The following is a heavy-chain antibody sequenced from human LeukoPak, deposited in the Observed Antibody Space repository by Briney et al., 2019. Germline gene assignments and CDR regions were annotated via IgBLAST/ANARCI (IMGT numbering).Heavy chain of an antibody. J-gene: IGHJ4*02. CDR2: INPNSGGT. CDR1: GYTFTGYY. CDR3: ARDRFPVTTVTTLGFV. Sequence: ASVKVSCKASGYTFTGYYMHWVRQAPGQGLEWMGWINPNSGGTNYAQKFQGRVTMTRDTSISTAYMELSSLRSDDTAVYYCARDRFPVTTVTTLGFVWGQGTLSPSPQ. D-gene: IGHD4-17*01. V-gene: IGHV1-2*02.